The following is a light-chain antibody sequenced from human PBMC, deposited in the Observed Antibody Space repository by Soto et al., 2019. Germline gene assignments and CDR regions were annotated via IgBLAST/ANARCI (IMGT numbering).Light chain of an antibody. CDR3: QQLNSYPHT. CDR2: AAS. Sequence: DIQLTQSPSFLSASVGDRVTITCRASQGISSYLAWYQQKPGKAPKLLIYAASTLQSGVPSRFSGSGSGTEFTLTISSLHPEDFATYYCQQLNSYPHTFGQGTKLETK. V-gene: IGKV1-9*01. J-gene: IGKJ2*01. CDR1: QGISSY.